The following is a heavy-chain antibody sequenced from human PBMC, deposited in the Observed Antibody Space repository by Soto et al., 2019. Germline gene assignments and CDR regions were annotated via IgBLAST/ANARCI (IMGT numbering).Heavy chain of an antibody. J-gene: IGHJ4*02. D-gene: IGHD4-17*01. CDR3: ARVTVTIPFDY. Sequence: GASVKVSCKAAGYTFTSYDINGVLQSTGQWLDWMGWMNPNSGNTGYAQKFQGRVTMTRNTSISTAYMELSSLRSEDTAVYYCARVTVTIPFDYWGQGTLVTVSS. V-gene: IGHV1-8*01. CDR2: MNPNSGNT. CDR1: GYTFTSYD.